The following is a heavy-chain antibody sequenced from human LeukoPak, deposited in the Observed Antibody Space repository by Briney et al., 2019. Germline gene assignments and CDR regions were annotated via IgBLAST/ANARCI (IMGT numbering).Heavy chain of an antibody. Sequence: GVSLRLSCAASGFIFSSYAMNWVRQAPGKGLEWVSGISGSGDATFYADPVKGRFTISRDNSKNTLYLQMNSLRGDDTAVYYCAKYVTPPGTYYYGLDVWGQGTTVTVSS. CDR2: ISGSGDAT. CDR1: GFIFSSYA. CDR3: AKYVTPPGTYYYGLDV. V-gene: IGHV3-23*01. J-gene: IGHJ6*02. D-gene: IGHD6-13*01.